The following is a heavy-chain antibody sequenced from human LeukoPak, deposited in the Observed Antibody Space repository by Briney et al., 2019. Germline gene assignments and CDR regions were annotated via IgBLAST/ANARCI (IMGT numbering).Heavy chain of an antibody. CDR1: GFTFSSHA. CDR3: TTDLSYYYDTSGYYWGDAFDV. J-gene: IGHJ3*01. Sequence: PGGSLRLSCAASGFTFSSHAMSWVRQAPGKGLEWVSAISGSGGSTYYADSVKGRFTISRDNSKNTLYLQMNSLKTEDTAVYYCTTDLSYYYDTSGYYWGDAFDVWGQGTMVTVSS. V-gene: IGHV3-23*01. CDR2: ISGSGGST. D-gene: IGHD3-22*01.